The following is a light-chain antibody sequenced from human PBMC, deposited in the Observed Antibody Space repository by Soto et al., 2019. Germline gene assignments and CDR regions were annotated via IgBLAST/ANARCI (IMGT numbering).Light chain of an antibody. CDR3: QQRKDWPPIT. V-gene: IGKV3-11*01. CDR2: DAS. J-gene: IGKJ5*01. Sequence: ETVLTQSPATLSLSPGESATLSCRASQSVDRYLAWYQQKPGQAPRLLIYDASNRATGIPARFSGSGSGTDFTLTISSLEPEDFAIYYCQQRKDWPPITFGQGTRLEIK. CDR1: QSVDRY.